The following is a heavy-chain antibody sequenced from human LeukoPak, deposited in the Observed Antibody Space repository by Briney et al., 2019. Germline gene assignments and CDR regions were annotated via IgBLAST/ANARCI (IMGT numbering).Heavy chain of an antibody. CDR1: GRLSSLYY. J-gene: IGHJ5*02. D-gene: IGHD1-26*01. CDR2: IYYAGNT. CDR3: ARLGQSQNWFYP. V-gene: IGHV4-59*13. Sequence: SETLTLPCSVSGRLSSLYYGRGLREPPGGGLEWSGYIYYAGNTNYNPSLKRRVAISVDTAKNQLSLWLSSVTAADTAVYYCARLGQSQNWFYPWGQGSLVTVSS.